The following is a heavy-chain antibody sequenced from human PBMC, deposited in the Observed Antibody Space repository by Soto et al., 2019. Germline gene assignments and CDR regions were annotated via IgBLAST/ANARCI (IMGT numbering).Heavy chain of an antibody. V-gene: IGHV4-34*01. CDR2: INHSGST. CDR1: GGSFSGYY. Sequence: SETLSLTCAVYGGSFSGYYWSWIRQPPGKGLEWIGEINHSGSTNYNPSLKSRVTISVDTSKNQFSLKLSSVTAADTAVYYCARDAPTRDSVIGGVPAANWFDPWGQGTLVTVSS. CDR3: ARDAPTRDSVIGGVPAANWFDP. J-gene: IGHJ5*02. D-gene: IGHD2-2*01.